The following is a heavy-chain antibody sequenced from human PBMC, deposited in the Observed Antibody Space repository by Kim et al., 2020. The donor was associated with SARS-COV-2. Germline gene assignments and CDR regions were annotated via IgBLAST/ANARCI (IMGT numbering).Heavy chain of an antibody. D-gene: IGHD4-17*01. CDR1: GFTFSSYG. V-gene: IGHV3-33*06. J-gene: IGHJ6*02. Sequence: GGSLRLSCAASGFTFSSYGMHRVRQAPGKGLEWVAVIWYDGSNKYYADSVKGRFTISRDNSKNTLYLQMNSLRAEDTAVYYCAKSGTDPDYGDYYYYYYGMDVWGQGTTVTVSS. CDR3: AKSGTDPDYGDYYYYYYGMDV. CDR2: IWYDGSNK.